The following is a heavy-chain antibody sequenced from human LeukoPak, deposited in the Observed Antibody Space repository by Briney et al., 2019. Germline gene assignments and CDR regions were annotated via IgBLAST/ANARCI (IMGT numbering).Heavy chain of an antibody. CDR1: GGTFSSYA. V-gene: IGHV1-69*05. CDR3: ARNFLDSSGYYPRVYFDY. CDR2: IIPIFGAA. J-gene: IGHJ4*02. D-gene: IGHD3-22*01. Sequence: SVKVSCKASGGTFSSYAISWVRQAPGQGLEWMGGIIPIFGAANYAQKFQGRVTITTDESTSTAYMGLSSLRSEDTAVYYCARNFLDSSGYYPRVYFDYWGQGTLVTVSS.